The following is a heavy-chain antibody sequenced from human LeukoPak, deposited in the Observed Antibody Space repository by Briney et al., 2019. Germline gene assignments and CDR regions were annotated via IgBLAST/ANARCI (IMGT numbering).Heavy chain of an antibody. Sequence: PSETLSLTCAVYGGSFTGYHWTWIRQSPQRGLEWIGEINHRGHPHYNPSLESRLTISVGTSKNQFSLTLRSVTGADTAVYYCARDPTTVVSVPYYFDFWGQGTPVTVSS. J-gene: IGHJ4*02. CDR3: ARDPTTVVSVPYYFDF. D-gene: IGHD3-22*01. CDR2: INHRGHP. CDR1: GGSFTGYH. V-gene: IGHV4-34*01.